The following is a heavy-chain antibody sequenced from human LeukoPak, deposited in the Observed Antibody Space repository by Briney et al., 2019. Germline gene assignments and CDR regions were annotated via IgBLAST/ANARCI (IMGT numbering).Heavy chain of an antibody. D-gene: IGHD6-13*01. CDR2: ISSSSSTI. Sequence: GGSLRLSCAASELTLSSNYMSWIRQAPGKGLEWVSYISSSSSTIYYADSLKGRFTICRDNAKNSLYLQMNSLRAEDTAVYYCARAPGSSSWYGWYGLDFDYWGQGTLVTVSS. J-gene: IGHJ4*02. V-gene: IGHV3-11*04. CDR3: ARAPGSSSWYGWYGLDFDY. CDR1: ELTLSSNY.